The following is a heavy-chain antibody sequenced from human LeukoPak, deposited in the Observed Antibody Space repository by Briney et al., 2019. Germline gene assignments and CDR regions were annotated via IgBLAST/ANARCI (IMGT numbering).Heavy chain of an antibody. CDR3: ARVSPIAVAGSSYYYAMDV. CDR1: GGSISSYY. CDR2: IYSSGTT. Sequence: SETLSLTCTVSGGSISSYYWTWIRQPAGKGLEWIGRIYSSGTTTYNPPLKSRVAMSVDTSRNQFSLKLSSVTAAATVYYYCARVSPIAVAGSSYYYAMDVWGQGTTVTVSS. D-gene: IGHD6-19*01. J-gene: IGHJ6*02. V-gene: IGHV4-4*07.